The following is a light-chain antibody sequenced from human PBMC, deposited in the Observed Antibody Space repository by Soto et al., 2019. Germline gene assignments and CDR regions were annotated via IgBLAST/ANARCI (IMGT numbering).Light chain of an antibody. CDR1: SSDVGGYNY. CDR2: EVS. J-gene: IGLJ3*02. Sequence: QSALTQPASVSGSHGQSITISCTGTSSDVGGYNYVSWYQQHPGKAPKLMIYEVSNRPSGVSNRFSGSKSGNTASLTISGLQAEDEADYYCSSFTSINTWVFGGGTKLTVL. V-gene: IGLV2-14*01. CDR3: SSFTSINTWV.